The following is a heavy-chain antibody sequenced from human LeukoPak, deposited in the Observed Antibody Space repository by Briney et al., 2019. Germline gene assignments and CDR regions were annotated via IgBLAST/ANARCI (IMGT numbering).Heavy chain of an antibody. CDR3: ARAPVDIVATWYFDY. CDR1: GFTFSSYG. CDR2: IWYDGSNK. D-gene: IGHD5-12*01. Sequence: PGGSLRLSCAASGFTFSSYGMQWVRQAPGKGLEWVGVIWYDGSNKYYADSVKGRFTISRDNSKNTLYLQMNSLRAEDTAVYYCARAPVDIVATWYFDYWGQGTLVTVSS. V-gene: IGHV3-33*01. J-gene: IGHJ4*02.